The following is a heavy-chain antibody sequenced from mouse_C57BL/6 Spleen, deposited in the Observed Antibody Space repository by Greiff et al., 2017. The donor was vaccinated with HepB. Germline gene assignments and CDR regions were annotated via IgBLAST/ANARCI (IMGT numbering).Heavy chain of an antibody. V-gene: IGHV1-15*01. CDR1: GYTFTDYE. J-gene: IGHJ3*01. CDR2: IDPETGGT. Sequence: VQLQQSGAELVRPGASVTLSCKASGYTFTDYEMHWVKQTPVHGLEWIGAIDPETGGTAYNQKFKGKAILTADKSSSTAYMELRSLTSEDSAVYYCTRGAYPWFAYWGQGTLVTVSA. CDR3: TRGAYPWFAY.